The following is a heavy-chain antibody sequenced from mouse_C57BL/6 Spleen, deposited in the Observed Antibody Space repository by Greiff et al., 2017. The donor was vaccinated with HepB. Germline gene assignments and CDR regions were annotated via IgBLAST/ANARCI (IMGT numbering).Heavy chain of an antibody. CDR2: INPYNGDT. Sequence: VQLKQSGPELVKPGDSVKISCKASGYSFTGYFMNWVMQSHGKSLEWIGRINPYNGDTFYNQKFKGKATLTVDKSSSTAHMELRSPTSEDSAVYYCARSPIYGYDAGGYAMDYWGQGTSVTVSS. D-gene: IGHD2-2*01. CDR1: GYSFTGYF. V-gene: IGHV1-20*01. J-gene: IGHJ4*01. CDR3: ARSPIYGYDAGGYAMDY.